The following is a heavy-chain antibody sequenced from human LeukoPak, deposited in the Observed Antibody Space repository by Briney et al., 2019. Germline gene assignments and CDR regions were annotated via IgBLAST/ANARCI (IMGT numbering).Heavy chain of an antibody. CDR1: GCRFISKY. J-gene: IGHJ4*02. V-gene: IGHV1-2*02. Sequence: ASVKVSCKASGCRFISKYIQWVRQAPGLGPQWMGWMHPGNGNTRYAEKFQGRVTMTRDTSINTAYMDLSSLTSDDTAVYYCAMEGSYCDGGDCYSFDFWGQGTLVTVSS. D-gene: IGHD2-21*02. CDR3: AMEGSYCDGGDCYSFDF. CDR2: MHPGNGNT.